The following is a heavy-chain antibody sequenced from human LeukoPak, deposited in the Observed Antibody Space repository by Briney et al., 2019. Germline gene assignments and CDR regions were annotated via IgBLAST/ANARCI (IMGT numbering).Heavy chain of an antibody. Sequence: PSETLSLTCTGSGGSISSYYWSWIRQPPGKGLEWIGYIYYSGSTNYNPSLKSRVTISVDTSKNQFSLKLSSVTAADTAVYYCAREVDNYMDVWGKGTTVTVSS. CDR2: IYYSGST. CDR3: AREVDNYMDV. J-gene: IGHJ6*03. V-gene: IGHV4-59*01. CDR1: GGSISSYY. D-gene: IGHD2-15*01.